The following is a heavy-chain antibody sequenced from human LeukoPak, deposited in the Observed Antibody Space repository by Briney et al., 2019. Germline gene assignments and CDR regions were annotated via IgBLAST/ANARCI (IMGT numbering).Heavy chain of an antibody. V-gene: IGHV3-7*01. J-gene: IGHJ4*02. CDR3: ARENPERYCSGGSCYLYYFDY. CDR2: IKQDGSEK. D-gene: IGHD2-15*01. CDR1: GFTFSSYW. Sequence: GGSLRLSCAASGFTFSSYWMSWVRQAPGKGLEWVANIKQDGSEKYYVDSVKGRFTISRDNAKNSLYLQMNSLRAEDTAVHYCARENPERYCSGGSCYLYYFDYWGQGTLVTVSS.